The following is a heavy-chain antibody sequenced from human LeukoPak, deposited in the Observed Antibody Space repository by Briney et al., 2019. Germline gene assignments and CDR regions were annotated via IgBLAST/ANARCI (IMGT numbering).Heavy chain of an antibody. CDR3: AREEVDDFWSGPTPYYYYGMDV. J-gene: IGHJ6*02. CDR2: ISSGSSTI. Sequence: PGGSLRLSCAASGFTFSSYSMNWVRQAPGKGLEWASYISSGSSTIYYADSVKGRFTISRDNAKNSLYLQMNSLRAEDTAVYYCAREEVDDFWSGPTPYYYYGMDVWGQGTTVTVSS. CDR1: GFTFSSYS. V-gene: IGHV3-48*01. D-gene: IGHD3-3*01.